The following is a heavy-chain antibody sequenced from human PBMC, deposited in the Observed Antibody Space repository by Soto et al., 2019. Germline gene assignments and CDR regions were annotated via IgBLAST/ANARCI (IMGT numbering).Heavy chain of an antibody. CDR3: AIAAAGVGSGYGIDV. Sequence: SDTLSLTCTVSGGSISSYYWSWIRQPPGKGLAWIGYIYYSGSTNYNPSLKSRVTISVDTSKNQFSLKLSSVTAADTAVYYCAIAAAGVGSGYGIDVWGQGTTVTVSS. CDR2: IYYSGST. V-gene: IGHV4-59*07. D-gene: IGHD6-13*01. CDR1: GGSISSYY. J-gene: IGHJ6*02.